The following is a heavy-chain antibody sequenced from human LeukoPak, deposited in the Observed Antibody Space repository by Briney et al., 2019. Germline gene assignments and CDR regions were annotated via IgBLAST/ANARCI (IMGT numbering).Heavy chain of an antibody. D-gene: IGHD5-12*01. J-gene: IGHJ4*02. V-gene: IGHV3-21*05. CDR3: ARVPLYSGYAYKDY. Sequence: PGGSLRLSCEASGFSFSSYSMDWVRQAPGKGLEWVSYISSRSGHTNYADSVKGRFTISRDNAQNSLYLQMNSLRAEDTAVYYCARVPLYSGYAYKDYWGQGTLVTVSS. CDR1: GFSFSSYS. CDR2: ISSRSGHT.